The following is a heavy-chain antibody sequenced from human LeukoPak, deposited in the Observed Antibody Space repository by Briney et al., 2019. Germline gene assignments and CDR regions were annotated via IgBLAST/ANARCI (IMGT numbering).Heavy chain of an antibody. V-gene: IGHV4-30-4*01. CDR1: GGSISSGDYY. CDR3: ARGLDYYDSSGYFHNWFDS. J-gene: IGHJ5*01. Sequence: PSQTLSLTCTVSGGSISSGDYYWSWIRQPPGKGLEWIGYIYYSGSTYYNPSLKSRVTISVDTSKNQFSLKLSSVTAADTAVYYCARGLDYYDSSGYFHNWFDSWGQGTLVTVSS. CDR2: IYYSGST. D-gene: IGHD3-22*01.